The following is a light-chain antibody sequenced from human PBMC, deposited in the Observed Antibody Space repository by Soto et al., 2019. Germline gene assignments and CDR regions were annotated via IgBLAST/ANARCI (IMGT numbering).Light chain of an antibody. J-gene: IGKJ1*01. CDR1: QSISSW. Sequence: DIQMTQSPSTLSASVGDRVTITCRASQSISSWVAWYQQKPGKAPKLLIYAASTLQSGVPTRFSGYGSGTEFTLIISSLQADDFATYFCQHYYNYPKTFGLGTKV. CDR3: QHYYNYPKT. V-gene: IGKV1-5*01. CDR2: AAS.